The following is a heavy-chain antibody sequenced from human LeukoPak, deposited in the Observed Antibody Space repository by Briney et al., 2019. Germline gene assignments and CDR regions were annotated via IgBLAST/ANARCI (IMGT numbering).Heavy chain of an antibody. J-gene: IGHJ4*02. CDR2: IKNDGSEK. CDR1: GFTLSSIW. V-gene: IGHV3-7*01. CDR3: ARERYDFWSGYNPY. Sequence: GGSLRLSCAASGFTLSSIWMSWVRQAPGMGLEWGANIKNDGSEKYYVDSVKGRFTISRDNAKNTLYLQMKSLRAEDTAVYYCARERYDFWSGYNPYWGQGTPVTVSS. D-gene: IGHD3-3*01.